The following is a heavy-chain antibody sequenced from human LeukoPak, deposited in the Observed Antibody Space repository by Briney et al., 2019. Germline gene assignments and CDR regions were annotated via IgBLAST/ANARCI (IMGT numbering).Heavy chain of an antibody. CDR1: GASIGSFY. D-gene: IGHD6-13*01. CDR2: LYNGGDT. J-gene: IGHJ3*02. CDR3: ARGVEASGVGFYAFDI. V-gene: IGHV4-4*07. Sequence: PSETLSLTRTVSGASIGSFYWSWIRQPAGKGLEWIGRLYNGGDTNYSPSLRSRVTIPVDTSKNQFSLKLNSVTAADTAVYYCARGVEASGVGFYAFDIWGQGTVVTVSS.